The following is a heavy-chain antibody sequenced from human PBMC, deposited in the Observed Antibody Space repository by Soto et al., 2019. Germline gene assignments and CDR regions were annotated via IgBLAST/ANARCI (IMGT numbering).Heavy chain of an antibody. J-gene: IGHJ3*02. CDR1: GGSISSSNW. D-gene: IGHD5-18*01. CDR3: ARGYSYGNGAFDI. CDR2: IYHSGST. Sequence: QVQLQESGPGLVKPSGTLSLTCAVSGGSISSSNWWSWVRQPPGKGREWIGEIYHSGSTNYNPSLKSRVTLSVDKSKNQFSLKLSSVTAADTAVYYCARGYSYGNGAFDIWGQGTMVTVSS. V-gene: IGHV4-4*02.